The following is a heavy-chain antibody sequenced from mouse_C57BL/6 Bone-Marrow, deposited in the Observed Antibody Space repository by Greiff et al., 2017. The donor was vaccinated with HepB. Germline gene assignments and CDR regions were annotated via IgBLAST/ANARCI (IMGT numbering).Heavy chain of an antibody. Sequence: VQLQQSGPELVKPGDSVKISCKASGYSFTGYFMNWVMQSHGKSLEWIGRINPYNGDTFYNQKFKGKATLTVDKSSSTAHMELRSLTSEDSAVYYWARYDYYGSSYRYVDVWGTGTTVTVSS. J-gene: IGHJ1*03. CDR2: INPYNGDT. D-gene: IGHD1-1*01. CDR1: GYSFTGYF. CDR3: ARYDYYGSSYRYVDV. V-gene: IGHV1-20*01.